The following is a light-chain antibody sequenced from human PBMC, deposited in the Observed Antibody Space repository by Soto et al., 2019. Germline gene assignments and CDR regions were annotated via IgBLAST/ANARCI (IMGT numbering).Light chain of an antibody. J-gene: IGLJ2*01. Sequence: QSVLTQPPSASASLGASVTLTCTLSSGYSNYKVDWYQQRPGKGPRFVMRVGTGGIVGSKGDGIPDRFSVLGSGLNRYLTIKNIQEEDESDYHCGADHGSGSNFVYLVFGGGTKLPS. V-gene: IGLV9-49*01. CDR2: VGTGGIVG. CDR3: GADHGSGSNFVYLV. CDR1: SGYSNYK.